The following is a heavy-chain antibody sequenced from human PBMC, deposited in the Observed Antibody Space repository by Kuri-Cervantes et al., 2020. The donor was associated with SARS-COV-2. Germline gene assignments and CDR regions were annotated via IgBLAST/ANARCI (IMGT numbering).Heavy chain of an antibody. J-gene: IGHJ3*02. CDR1: GGSFSGYY. CDR3: QRASYCGGDCYSDAFGI. Sequence: SETLSLTCAVYGGSFSGYYWSWIRQPPGKGLEWFGEINHSGSTNYNPSLKSRVTISVDTSKNQFSLKLSSVTAADTAVYYCQRASYCGGDCYSDAFGIWGQGTMVTVSS. V-gene: IGHV4-34*03. CDR2: INHSGST. D-gene: IGHD2-21*01.